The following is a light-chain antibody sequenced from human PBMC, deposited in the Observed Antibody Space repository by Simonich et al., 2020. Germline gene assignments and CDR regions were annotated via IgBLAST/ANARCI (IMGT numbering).Light chain of an antibody. J-gene: IGKJ3*01. V-gene: IGKV1-13*02. CDR2: DAS. CDR1: QGISSA. CDR3: QQFNSYPFT. Sequence: AIHLTQSPSSLSASVGDRVTITCRSSQGISSALAWYQQKPGKAPKLLIYDASSLESGVPSRFSGSGSGTDFTLTISSLQPEDFATYYCQQFNSYPFTFGPGTKVDIK.